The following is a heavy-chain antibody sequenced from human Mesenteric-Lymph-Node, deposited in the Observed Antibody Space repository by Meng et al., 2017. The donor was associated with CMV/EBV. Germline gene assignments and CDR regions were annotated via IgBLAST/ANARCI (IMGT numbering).Heavy chain of an antibody. D-gene: IGHD3-10*01. CDR2: MNPNNGNT. Sequence: NEDSNGERQATGQGLEWMGWMNPNNGNTGTAQKFQSRVSITKDTSIDTAYMGLTSLKFDDTAVYYCARAPRISMDREVQIYGWLDPWGQGTLVTVSS. CDR3: ARAPRISMDREVQIYGWLDP. V-gene: IGHV1-8*01. CDR1: NED. J-gene: IGHJ5*02.